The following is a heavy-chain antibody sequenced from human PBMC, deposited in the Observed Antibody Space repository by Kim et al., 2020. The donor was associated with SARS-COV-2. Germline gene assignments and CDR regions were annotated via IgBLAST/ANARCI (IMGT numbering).Heavy chain of an antibody. CDR1: GFTFSSYG. J-gene: IGHJ6*02. Sequence: GGSLRLSCAASGFTFSSYGMHWVRQAPGKGLEWVAVISYDGSNKYYADSVKGRFTISRDNSKNTLYLQMNSLRAEDTAVYYCAKDLTYYDILTGAYYYYYYGMDVWGQGTTVTVSS. CDR3: AKDLTYYDILTGAYYYYYYGMDV. CDR2: ISYDGSNK. V-gene: IGHV3-30*18. D-gene: IGHD3-9*01.